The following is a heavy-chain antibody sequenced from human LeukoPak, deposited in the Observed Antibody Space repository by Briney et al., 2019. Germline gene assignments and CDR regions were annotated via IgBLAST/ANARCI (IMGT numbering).Heavy chain of an antibody. V-gene: IGHV3-30*02. CDR1: GFFFGDFG. CDR3: AKKGQADDGGKPD. Sequence: PGGSLRLSCAASGFFFGDFGMNWVRQAPGKGLEWVAFIRYDGSNKYYADSVKGRFTISRDNSKNTLYLQMNNLRVDDTAVYYCAKKGQADDGGKPDWGQGTLVTVSS. CDR2: IRYDGSNK. J-gene: IGHJ4*02.